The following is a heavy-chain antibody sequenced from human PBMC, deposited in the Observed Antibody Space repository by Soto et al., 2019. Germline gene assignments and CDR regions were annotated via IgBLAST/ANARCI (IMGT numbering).Heavy chain of an antibody. CDR3: AREVPAAMGGVPYYYMDV. Sequence: QVQLQESGPGLVRPSQTLSLTCAVSGGSLSSGNFYWNWIRQHPGKGLEWIGYIYYSGSTYYNPSLNSRGPISLDPSNNHFSLKRGPWTSAAPAVYYCAREVPAAMGGVPYYYMDVWGKGTTVTVSS. CDR2: IYYSGST. D-gene: IGHD2-2*01. J-gene: IGHJ6*03. CDR1: GGSLSSGNFY. V-gene: IGHV4-31*11.